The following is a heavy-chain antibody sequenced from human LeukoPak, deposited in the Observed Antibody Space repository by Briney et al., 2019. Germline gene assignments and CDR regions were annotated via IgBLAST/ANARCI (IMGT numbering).Heavy chain of an antibody. CDR3: ARVDGSGSWYDAYYFDY. D-gene: IGHD6-13*01. CDR2: ISGSGGST. J-gene: IGHJ4*02. Sequence: GGSLRLSCAASGFTFSSYAMSWVRQAPGKGLEWVSAISGSGGSTNYADSVKGRFTISRDNSKNTLYLQMNSLRAEDTAVYYCARVDGSGSWYDAYYFDYWGQGTLVTVSS. V-gene: IGHV3-23*01. CDR1: GFTFSSYA.